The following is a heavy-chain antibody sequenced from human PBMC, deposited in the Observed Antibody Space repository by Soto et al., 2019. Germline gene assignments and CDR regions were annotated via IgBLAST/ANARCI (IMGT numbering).Heavy chain of an antibody. Sequence: PSETLSLTCTVSGGSISSYYWSWIRQPPGKGLEWIGYIYYSGSTNYNPSLKSRVTISVDTSKNQFSPKLSSVTAADTAVYYCARDSYGDATYWGQGTLVTVSS. V-gene: IGHV4-59*01. CDR2: IYYSGST. D-gene: IGHD4-17*01. CDR3: ARDSYGDATY. CDR1: GGSISSYY. J-gene: IGHJ4*02.